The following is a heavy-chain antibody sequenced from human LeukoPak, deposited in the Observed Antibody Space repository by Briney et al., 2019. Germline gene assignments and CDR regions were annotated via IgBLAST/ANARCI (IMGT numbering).Heavy chain of an antibody. D-gene: IGHD6-19*01. CDR1: GFIFDNYA. CDR3: ARESETSGWYDY. CDR2: ISGDGGST. Sequence: TGGSLRLSCAAPGFIFDNYAIHWVRQAPGKGLEWVSLISGDGGSTFYADSVRGRFTISRDNTRKSLSLQMSNLRSEDTALYYCARESETSGWYDYWGQGTLVTVSS. J-gene: IGHJ4*02. V-gene: IGHV3-43*02.